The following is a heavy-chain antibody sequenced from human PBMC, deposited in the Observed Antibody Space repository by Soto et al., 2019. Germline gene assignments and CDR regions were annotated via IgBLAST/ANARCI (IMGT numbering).Heavy chain of an antibody. D-gene: IGHD4-17*01. CDR3: ARERTVPNVKYNWFDP. J-gene: IGHJ5*02. V-gene: IGHV1-3*01. CDR1: GYTFTSYA. CDR2: INAVNSNT. Sequence: QVQLVQSGAEGKKPGASVKVSCKASGYTFTSYAMHWVRQAPGQRLAGMGWINAVNSNTKYSEKFHARVTITRDTSASTAYMELSSLISEETAVYYCARERTVPNVKYNWFDPWGQGTLVTVSS.